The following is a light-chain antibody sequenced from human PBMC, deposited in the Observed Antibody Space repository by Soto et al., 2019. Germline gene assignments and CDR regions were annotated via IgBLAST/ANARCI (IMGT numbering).Light chain of an antibody. J-gene: IGKJ1*01. CDR1: QTVSSNY. CDR3: QQPNSCPPWT. CDR2: GAS. V-gene: IGKV3D-7*01. Sequence: EIVVTQSPGTLSVSMGGRATLSCRASQTVSSNYVAWCQQRPGQAPRLLIYGASTRAAGIPDRFSGSGSGTDFTLTISSLQPEDFATYYCQQPNSCPPWTFGQGTKVDIK.